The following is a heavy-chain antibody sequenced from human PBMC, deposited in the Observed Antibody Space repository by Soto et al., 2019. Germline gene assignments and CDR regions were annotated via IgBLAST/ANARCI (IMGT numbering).Heavy chain of an antibody. J-gene: IGHJ4*02. D-gene: IGHD2-15*01. CDR1: GFTFSNYA. CDR3: AKDPSGGYCSGGSCYG. CDR2: IGGDASST. V-gene: IGHV3-23*01. Sequence: EVQLLESGGGLVQPGGSLRLSCAASGFTFSNYAMSWVRQAPGKGLEWVSAIGGDASSTFYADSVKGRFTIFRDNSQNTLYLQMSSLRAEDTAVYYCAKDPSGGYCSGGSCYGWGQGTLVTVSS.